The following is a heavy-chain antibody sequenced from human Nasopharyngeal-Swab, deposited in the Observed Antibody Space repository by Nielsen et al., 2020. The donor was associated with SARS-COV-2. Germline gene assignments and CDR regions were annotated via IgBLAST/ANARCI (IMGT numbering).Heavy chain of an antibody. CDR1: GFSVTSHG. CDR2: IWYDGTNK. Sequence: GGSLRLSCKASGFSVTSHGMHWVRQAPGKGLEWVAVIWYDGTNKFYADSVKGRFTISSDNSKNTLYLQMNSLRAEDTAMYYCHLSSGYDGYINYWGQGTLVTVSS. V-gene: IGHV3-33*01. D-gene: IGHD3-22*01. CDR3: HLSSGYDGYINY. J-gene: IGHJ4*02.